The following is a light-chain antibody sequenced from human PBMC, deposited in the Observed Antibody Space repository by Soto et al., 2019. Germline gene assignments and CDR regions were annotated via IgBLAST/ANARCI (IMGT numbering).Light chain of an antibody. CDR1: QGVPTTY. Sequence: EVLLTQSPGTLSLSPGASATLSCRASQGVPTTYVAWYQQRPGQAPRLLIYDASNRAAGTPGRFSGSRSGTDFTLTINRLEPEDFAVYSCQHYGASPGSFGQGTKVEIK. CDR3: QHYGASPGS. V-gene: IGKV3-20*01. CDR2: DAS. J-gene: IGKJ1*01.